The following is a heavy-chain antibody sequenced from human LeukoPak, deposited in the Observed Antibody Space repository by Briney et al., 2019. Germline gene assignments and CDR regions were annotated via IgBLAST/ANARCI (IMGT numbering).Heavy chain of an antibody. CDR1: GFTFSNYG. D-gene: IGHD1-14*01. J-gene: IGHJ3*02. CDR3: AKSRAPTADPDAFDI. V-gene: IGHV3-30*02. CDR2: IRYGASKE. Sequence: GGSLRLSCVASGFTFSNYGIHWVRQAPGKGLEWVAFIRYGASKEYYADSVKGRFTISRDNSKKSLYLQLNSLKTEDTAVYYCAKSRAPTADPDAFDIWGQGTMVTVSS.